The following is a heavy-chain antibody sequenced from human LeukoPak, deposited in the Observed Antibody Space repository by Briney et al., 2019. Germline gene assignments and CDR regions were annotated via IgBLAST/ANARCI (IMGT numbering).Heavy chain of an antibody. J-gene: IGHJ3*02. CDR2: LFLSGST. CDR1: RGSFSGYF. Sequence: TSETLSLTCAVSRGSFSGYFWSSIPHPPPKGLEWIGELFLSGSTNYNPPLKSRVTISVDTTKNQYSLKLSSVTAADTAVYCCASSVAGLGALYSWGQGTMVTVSS. CDR3: ASSVAGLGALYS. V-gene: IGHV4-34*12. D-gene: IGHD6-13*01.